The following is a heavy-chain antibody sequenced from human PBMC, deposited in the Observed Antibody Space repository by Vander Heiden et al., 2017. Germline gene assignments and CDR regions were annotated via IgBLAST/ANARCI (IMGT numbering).Heavy chain of an antibody. D-gene: IGHD6-19*01. Sequence: QVQLAESGGGVVQPGRSLRLSCAASGFTFSSYGMHWVRQAPGKGLEWVAVISYDGSNKYYADSVKGRFTISRDNSKNTLYLQMNSLRAEDTAVYYCASAGYSSGWYEGGFDYWGQGTLVTVSS. CDR1: GFTFSSYG. J-gene: IGHJ4*02. V-gene: IGHV3-30*03. CDR3: ASAGYSSGWYEGGFDY. CDR2: ISYDGSNK.